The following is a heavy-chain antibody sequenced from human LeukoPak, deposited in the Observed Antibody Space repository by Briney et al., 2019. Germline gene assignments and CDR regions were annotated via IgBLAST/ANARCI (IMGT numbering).Heavy chain of an antibody. D-gene: IGHD1-7*01. CDR3: ARGPVELGDAFDI. V-gene: IGHV1-2*02. CDR2: INPNSGGT. CDR1: GYTFTGYY. Sequence: ASVKVSCKASGYTFTGYYMHWVRQAPGQGLEWMGWINPNSGGTNYAQKFQGRVTMTRDTSISTAYMELSRLRSDDTAEYYCARGPVELGDAFDIWGQGTMVTVSS. J-gene: IGHJ3*02.